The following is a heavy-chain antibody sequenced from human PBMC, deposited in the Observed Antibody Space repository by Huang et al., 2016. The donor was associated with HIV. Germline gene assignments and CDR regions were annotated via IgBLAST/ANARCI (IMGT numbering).Heavy chain of an antibody. D-gene: IGHD6-13*01. CDR3: ARDRGQQLSPFDS. Sequence: EVQLVESGGGLVKPGGSLRLSCAASGFSLDSYNMYWVRQTPGKGLQVVSSNSPSSSFIDCADSVKGRFSISRDNAKNSLYLQMNNLRGEDTAVYYCARDRGQQLSPFDSWGQGTLVTVSS. J-gene: IGHJ4*02. CDR1: GFSLDSYN. CDR2: NSPSSSFI. V-gene: IGHV3-21*01.